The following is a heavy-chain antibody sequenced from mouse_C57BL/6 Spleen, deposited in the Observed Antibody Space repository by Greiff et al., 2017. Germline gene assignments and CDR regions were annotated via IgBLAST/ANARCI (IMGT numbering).Heavy chain of an antibody. CDR2: INPSNGGT. D-gene: IGHD6-1*01. Sequence: VQLQQPGTELVKPGASVKLSCKASGYTFTSYWMHWVKQRPGQGLEWIGKINPSNGGTNYNEKFKSKATLTVDKSSSTAYMQLRSLTSEVSAVYNSRVLSALAYGGKGTSVTVPS. V-gene: IGHV1-53*01. CDR1: GYTFTSYW. CDR3: RVLSALAY. J-gene: IGHJ4*01.